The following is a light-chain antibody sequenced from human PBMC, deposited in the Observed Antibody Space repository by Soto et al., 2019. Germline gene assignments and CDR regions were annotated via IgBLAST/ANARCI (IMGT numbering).Light chain of an antibody. CDR1: QSLTSN. V-gene: IGKV3-15*01. CDR2: GAS. CDR3: QQYNGLPLT. J-gene: IGKJ4*01. Sequence: EIVMTQSPDTLSVSPGERATLSCRASQSLTSNLAWYQQKPGQTPRLIIYGASTRATGTPPRFSGSGSGTEFTLTISSLQSEDFALYYCQQYNGLPLTFGGGTKVEIK.